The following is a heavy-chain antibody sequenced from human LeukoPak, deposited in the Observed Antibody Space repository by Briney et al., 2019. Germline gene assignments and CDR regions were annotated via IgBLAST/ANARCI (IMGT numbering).Heavy chain of an antibody. CDR2: INHSGST. V-gene: IGHV4-34*01. Sequence: SETLSLTCAVYGGSFSGYYWSWIRQPPGKGLEWIGEINHSGSTNYNPSLKSRVTISVDTSKNQFSLKLSSVTAADTAVYYCARGKRMQQLVVYYYYGMDVWGQGTTVTVSS. CDR1: GGSFSGYY. J-gene: IGHJ6*02. CDR3: ARGKRMQQLVVYYYYGMDV. D-gene: IGHD6-13*01.